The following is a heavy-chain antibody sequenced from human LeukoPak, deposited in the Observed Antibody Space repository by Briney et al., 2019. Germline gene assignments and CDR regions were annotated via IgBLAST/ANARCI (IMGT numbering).Heavy chain of an antibody. CDR2: VRTTAAGETT. CDR3: TAGLGKTDDDS. CDR1: GFNFNDAW. D-gene: IGHD4-11*01. Sequence: SGGSLRLSCEGSGFNFNDAWMSWIRQAPGKGLEWVGRVRTTAAGETTDYAAPVRGRFIISRDDSKNMVFLQMNRLETEDTAIYYCTAGLGKTDDDSWGQGTLVTVSS. J-gene: IGHJ4*02. V-gene: IGHV3-15*01.